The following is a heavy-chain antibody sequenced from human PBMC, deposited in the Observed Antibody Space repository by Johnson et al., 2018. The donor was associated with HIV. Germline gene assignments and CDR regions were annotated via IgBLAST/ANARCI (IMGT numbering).Heavy chain of an antibody. CDR1: GFTFDDYA. D-gene: IGHD6-13*01. J-gene: IGHJ3*02. V-gene: IGHV3-9*01. CDR3: AKDMSRIAAGSDAFDI. CDR2: INWNSGSM. Sequence: VQLVESGGGLVQPGRSLRLSCAASGFTFDDYAMHWVRQTPGKGLEWVSGINWNSGSMGYADSVKGRFTISRDNAKNSLYMQMNSLRAEDTALYYCAKDMSRIAAGSDAFDIWGQGTMVTVSS.